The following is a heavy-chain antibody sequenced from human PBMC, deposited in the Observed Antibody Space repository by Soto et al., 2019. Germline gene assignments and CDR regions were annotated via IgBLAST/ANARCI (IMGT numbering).Heavy chain of an antibody. CDR3: ARDCGGDCYGGTYYYYGMDV. CDR2: INPSGGST. V-gene: IGHV1-46*01. CDR1: GYTFTSYY. J-gene: IGHJ6*02. Sequence: ASVTVSCQASGYTFTSYYMHWVRQAPGQGLEWMGIINPSGGSTSYAQKFRGRVTMTRDTSTSTVYMELSSLRSEDTAVYYRARDCGGDCYGGTYYYYGMDVWGQGTTVTVSS. D-gene: IGHD2-21*02.